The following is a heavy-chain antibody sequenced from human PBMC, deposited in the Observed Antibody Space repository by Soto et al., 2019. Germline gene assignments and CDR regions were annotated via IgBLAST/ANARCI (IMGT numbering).Heavy chain of an antibody. CDR2: IDWDDDK. V-gene: IGHV2-70*11. J-gene: IGHJ4*02. Sequence: SGPTLVNPTQTLTLTYTFSGFSLSTTGMSVSWIRQPPGKALEWLARIDWDDDKYYSTSLKTRLTISKDTSKNQVGLTMTNMEPVDTATYYCARIFFLYFDPSRSPYFVFWGQRTLLTGSS. CDR3: ARIFFLYFDPSRSPYFVF. D-gene: IGHD3-22*01. CDR1: GFSLSTTGMS.